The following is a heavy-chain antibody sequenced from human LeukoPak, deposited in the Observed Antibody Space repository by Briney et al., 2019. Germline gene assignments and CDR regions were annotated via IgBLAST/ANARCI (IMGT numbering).Heavy chain of an antibody. V-gene: IGHV1-18*01. CDR1: GYTFTSYG. CDR3: ARANDQLYYFDF. J-gene: IGHJ4*02. CDR2: ISAYNGNT. Sequence: GASVKVSCKASGYTFTSYGISWVRQAPGQGLEWMGWISAYNGNTNSAQNLRGRVTMTADTSTSTAHMELRSLRSDDTAVYYCARANDQLYYFDFWGQGTLVTVSS. D-gene: IGHD3-16*01.